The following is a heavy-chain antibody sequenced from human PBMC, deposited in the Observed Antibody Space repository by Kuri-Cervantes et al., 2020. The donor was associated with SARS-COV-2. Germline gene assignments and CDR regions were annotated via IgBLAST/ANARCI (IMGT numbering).Heavy chain of an antibody. Sequence: ETLSLTCVASGFTFSRYSMNWVRQAPGKGLEFVSYLSGDSITTYFADSLKGRVTVSRDNAKNSLYLQMNSLRAEDTAVYYCAKDMSVVVVAATQADYWGQGTLVTVSS. D-gene: IGHD2-15*01. CDR3: AKDMSVVVVAATQADY. CDR2: LSGDSITT. V-gene: IGHV3-48*01. J-gene: IGHJ4*02. CDR1: GFTFSRYS.